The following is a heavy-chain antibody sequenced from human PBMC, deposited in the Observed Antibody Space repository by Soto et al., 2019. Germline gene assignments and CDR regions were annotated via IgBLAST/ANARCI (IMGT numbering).Heavy chain of an antibody. CDR2: ISPHNFNT. D-gene: IGHD3-9*01. CDR1: GYTFTHFY. Sequence: QVQLEQSGAEVKKPGDSVKVSCKASGYTFTHFYITWVRQAPGQGLEWMGAISPHNFNTNYAQKFRGRVTLTTEKSTNTANNDLRSLTSDDTAVYYCARDEGGYDILTGYYKANHFDYWCQGVPVTVSS. CDR3: ARDEGGYDILTGYYKANHFDY. J-gene: IGHJ4*02. V-gene: IGHV1-18*01.